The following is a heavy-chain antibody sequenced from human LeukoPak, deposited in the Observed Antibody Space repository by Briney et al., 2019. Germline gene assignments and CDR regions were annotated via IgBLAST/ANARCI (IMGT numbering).Heavy chain of an antibody. CDR1: GFTFSSYD. D-gene: IGHD5-18*01. J-gene: IGHJ3*02. CDR2: IGTAGDT. CDR3: ARAHRYSYGLDAFDI. V-gene: IGHV3-13*01. Sequence: GGSLRLSCAASGFTFSSYDMHWVRQATGKGLEWVSAIGTAGDTYYPGSVKGRFTISRENAKNPLYLQMNSLRAGDTAVYYCARAHRYSYGLDAFDIWGQGTMVTVSS.